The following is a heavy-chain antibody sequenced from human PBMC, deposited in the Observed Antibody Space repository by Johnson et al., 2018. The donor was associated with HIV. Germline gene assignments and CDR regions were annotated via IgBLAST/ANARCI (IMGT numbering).Heavy chain of an antibody. Sequence: VQLVESGGGVVQPGGSLRLSCAASGFTFDDYAMHWVRQAPGKGLEWVSGISWNSGSIGYADSVKGRFTISRDNAKNSLFLQMNSLGAEDTAVYYCAKDSDKWAISGDDAFDVWGQGTMVTVSS. J-gene: IGHJ3*01. CDR1: GFTFDDYA. CDR3: AKDSDKWAISGDDAFDV. V-gene: IGHV3-9*01. D-gene: IGHD1-26*01. CDR2: ISWNSGSI.